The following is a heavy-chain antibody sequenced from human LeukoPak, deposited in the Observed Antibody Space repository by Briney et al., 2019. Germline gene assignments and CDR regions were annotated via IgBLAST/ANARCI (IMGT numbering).Heavy chain of an antibody. CDR1: GGSISTYY. Sequence: PSETLSLTCTVSGGSISTYYWSWIRQPPGKGLEWIGYIYYSGSTSYNPSLKSRVTISVDTSKNQFSLKLSSVTAADTAVYYCAREEALGSGSFDYWGQGTLVTVSP. J-gene: IGHJ4*02. D-gene: IGHD1-26*01. V-gene: IGHV4-59*01. CDR3: AREEALGSGSFDY. CDR2: IYYSGST.